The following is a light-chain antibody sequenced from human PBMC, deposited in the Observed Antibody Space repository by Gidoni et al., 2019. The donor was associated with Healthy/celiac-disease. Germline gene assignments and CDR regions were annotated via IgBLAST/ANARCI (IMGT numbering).Light chain of an antibody. Sequence: DIQLTQSPSVLSASVGYRVTITCRASHGISSSLDWYQQKPGKAPKLLIYAASTLQSGVPSRFSGSGYGTEFSLTISSLQPEDFATYYCQQLNSYPPTFGQGTRLEIK. CDR3: QQLNSYPPT. CDR2: AAS. CDR1: HGISSS. V-gene: IGKV1-9*01. J-gene: IGKJ5*01.